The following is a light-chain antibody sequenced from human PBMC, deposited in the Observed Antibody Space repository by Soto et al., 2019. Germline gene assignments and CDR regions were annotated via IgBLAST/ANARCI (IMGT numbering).Light chain of an antibody. J-gene: IGLJ1*01. CDR1: SSVDGGYTY. Sequence: TQRRSVAGSPLQSVTISCTGTSSVDGGYTYVPWYQQHTGKAPKLMIYDLSKRPSGVNDRFSGSESGNTASLTISGLQAEDAAEYYFCSYAGSYTCVFGNGTQGTV. V-gene: IGLV2-11*01. CDR2: DLS. CDR3: CSYAGSYTCV.